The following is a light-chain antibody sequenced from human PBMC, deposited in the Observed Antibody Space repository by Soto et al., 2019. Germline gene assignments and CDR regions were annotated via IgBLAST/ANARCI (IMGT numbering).Light chain of an antibody. CDR1: QSISSSY. V-gene: IGKV3-20*01. J-gene: IGKJ2*01. Sequence: EIVLTQSPGTLSLSPGERATLSCRASQSISSSYLAWYQQKPGQAPRLLIYAASSRATGIPDRFSGSGSGTDFTLTISTVEPEDLAVYYCQQYGSSSYTFGQGTQLEIK. CDR3: QQYGSSSYT. CDR2: AAS.